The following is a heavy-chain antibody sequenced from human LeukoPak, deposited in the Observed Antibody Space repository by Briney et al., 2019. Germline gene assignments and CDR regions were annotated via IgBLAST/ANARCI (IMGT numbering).Heavy chain of an antibody. J-gene: IGHJ4*02. Sequence: SETLSLTCTVSGGSISSYYWSWIRQPPGKGLEWIGYIYYSGSTNYNPSLKSRVTISVDTSKNQFSLKLSSVTAADTAVYYCARGYSSTSYYFDYWGQGTLVTVSS. CDR3: ARGYSSTSYYFDY. CDR2: IYYSGST. V-gene: IGHV4-59*01. D-gene: IGHD6-13*01. CDR1: GGSISSYY.